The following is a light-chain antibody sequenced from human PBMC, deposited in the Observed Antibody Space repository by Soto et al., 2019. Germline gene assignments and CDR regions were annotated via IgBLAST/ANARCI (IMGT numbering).Light chain of an antibody. CDR1: SRDVGAYKL. CDR2: EVG. V-gene: IGLV2-23*02. J-gene: IGLJ1*01. CDR3: GSYAGGSRV. Sequence: QSALTQPASVSGSPGQSITISCTGTSRDVGAYKLVSWYQRHPGKAHKLIIYEVGERPSGASNRFSGSKSGNTASLTISGLQAEDEAYYYCGSYAGGSRVFGTGTKVTVL.